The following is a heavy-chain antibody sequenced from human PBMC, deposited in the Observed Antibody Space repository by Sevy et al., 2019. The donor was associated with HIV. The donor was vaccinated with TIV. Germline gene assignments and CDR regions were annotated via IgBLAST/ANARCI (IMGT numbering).Heavy chain of an antibody. Sequence: GGSLRLSCAASGFTFSRYSMNWVRQAPGKGLEWVANIKQDGSEKYYVDSVKGRFTISRDNAKNSLYLRMNRLRVEDTAMYYCTSDYFWGQGSLVTVSS. D-gene: IGHD3-10*01. CDR3: TSDYF. J-gene: IGHJ4*02. CDR1: GFTFSRYS. CDR2: IKQDGSEK. V-gene: IGHV3-7*01.